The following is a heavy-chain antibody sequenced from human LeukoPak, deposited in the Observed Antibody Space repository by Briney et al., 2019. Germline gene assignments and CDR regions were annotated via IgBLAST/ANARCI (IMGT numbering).Heavy chain of an antibody. CDR2: INWIGGST. CDR1: GFTFDDYG. Sequence: PGGSLRLSCAASGFTFDDYGMNWVRQAPGKGLEWVSTINWIGGSTGYGDSVKGRFTISRDNAKNSLYLQMNSLRAEDTALYHCVRNKVSHYSRDWFVGSGDSFDIWGQGTMVTVSS. CDR3: VRNKVSHYSRDWFVGSGDSFDI. D-gene: IGHD3/OR15-3a*01. V-gene: IGHV3-20*01. J-gene: IGHJ3*02.